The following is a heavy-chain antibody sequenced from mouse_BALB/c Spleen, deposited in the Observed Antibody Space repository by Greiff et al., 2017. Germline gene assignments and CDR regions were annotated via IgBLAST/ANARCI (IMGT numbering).Heavy chain of an antibody. Sequence: QVHVKQPGAELVRPGASVKLSCKASGYTFTSYWINWVKQRPGQGLEWIGNIYPSDSYTNYNQKFKDKATLTVDKSSSTAYMQLSSPTSEDSAVYYCTRGLGAYFDYWGQGTTLTVSS. D-gene: IGHD3-3*01. CDR2: IYPSDSYT. J-gene: IGHJ2*01. V-gene: IGHV1-69*02. CDR1: GYTFTSYW. CDR3: TRGLGAYFDY.